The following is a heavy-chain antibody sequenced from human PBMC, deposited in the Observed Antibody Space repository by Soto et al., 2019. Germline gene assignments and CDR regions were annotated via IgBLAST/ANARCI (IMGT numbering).Heavy chain of an antibody. Sequence: PGESLKISCKGSGYDFTSYWITWVRQMPGKGLEWVARIDPSDSYINYSPSFDGHVTISTDNSISTAYLQWSSLKASDTAIYYCARKVAVAGTTGTDWGQGTLVTVSS. D-gene: IGHD6-19*01. J-gene: IGHJ4*02. CDR1: GYDFTSYW. CDR2: IDPSDSYI. V-gene: IGHV5-10-1*01. CDR3: ARKVAVAGTTGTD.